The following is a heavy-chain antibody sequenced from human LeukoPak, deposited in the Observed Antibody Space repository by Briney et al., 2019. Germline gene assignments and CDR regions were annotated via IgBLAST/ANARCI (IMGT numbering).Heavy chain of an antibody. CDR3: ARGVPYYYDGSGYSRFDY. V-gene: IGHV3-21*01. D-gene: IGHD3-22*01. CDR2: ISSSSSYV. CDR1: GFTFSSYS. Sequence: GGSLRLSCAASGFTFSSYSMNWVRQAPGKGLEWVSSISSSSSYVYYADSVKGRFTISRDNAKNSLYLQMNSLRAEDTAVYYCARGVPYYYDGSGYSRFDYWGQGTLVTVSS. J-gene: IGHJ4*02.